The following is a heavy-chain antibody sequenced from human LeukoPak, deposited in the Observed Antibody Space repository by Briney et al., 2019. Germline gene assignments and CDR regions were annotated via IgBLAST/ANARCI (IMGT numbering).Heavy chain of an antibody. V-gene: IGHV3-23*01. CDR3: AKPAMVRGIIVRRPYDS. CDR1: GFTFSSYE. J-gene: IGHJ4*02. Sequence: GGSLRLSCAASGFTFSSYEMNWVRQAPGKGLEWVSSISGPGSSTYYADSVKGRSTISRDNSRNTLYLQVNSLRAEDTAVYYCAKPAMVRGIIVRRPYDSWGQGTLVTVSS. CDR2: ISGPGSST. D-gene: IGHD3-10*01.